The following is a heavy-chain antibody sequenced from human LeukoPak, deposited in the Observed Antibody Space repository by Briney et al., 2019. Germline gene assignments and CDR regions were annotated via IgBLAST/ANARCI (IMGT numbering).Heavy chain of an antibody. D-gene: IGHD2-2*01. V-gene: IGHV3-23*01. CDR3: ARVDCSSTSCYSGFSYFDY. CDR1: GFTFSSYA. CDR2: ISGSGGST. J-gene: IGHJ4*02. Sequence: PGGSLRLSCAASGFTFSSYAMSWVRQAPGKGLEWVSAISGSGGSTYYADSVEGRFTISRGNFKNTLYLQMNSLRAEDTAVYYCARVDCSSTSCYSGFSYFDYWGQGTLVTVSS.